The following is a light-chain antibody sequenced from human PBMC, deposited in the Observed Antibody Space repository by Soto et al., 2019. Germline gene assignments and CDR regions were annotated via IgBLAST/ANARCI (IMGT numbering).Light chain of an antibody. V-gene: IGKV1-27*01. CDR1: QGIINY. J-gene: IGKJ1*01. CDR2: AAS. Sequence: DIQMTQSPFSLSASVGDRVTITCRASQGIINYLAWFQQKPGKVPKLLIYAASTLQSGVPSRFSGSGSGTDFNFTISSLQPEDVATYYCQKYNSAVRTFGQGTKVEIK. CDR3: QKYNSAVRT.